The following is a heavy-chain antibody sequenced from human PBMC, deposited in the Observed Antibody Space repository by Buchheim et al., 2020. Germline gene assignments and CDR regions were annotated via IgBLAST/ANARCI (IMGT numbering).Heavy chain of an antibody. CDR3: ASHSFDF. Sequence: QVQLVESGGGVVQPGTSLRLSCSVSGFQFREYAMHWVRQAPGKGLEWVAVISFDESEEYYADSVKGRFTISRDNSKRTLSLQMSNLRREDTAVYHCASHSFDFWGRGTL. J-gene: IGHJ4*02. CDR1: GFQFREYA. CDR2: ISFDESEE. V-gene: IGHV3-30*03.